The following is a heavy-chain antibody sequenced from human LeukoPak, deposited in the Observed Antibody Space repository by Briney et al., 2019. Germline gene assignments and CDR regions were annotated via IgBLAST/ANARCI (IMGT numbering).Heavy chain of an antibody. V-gene: IGHV4-34*01. CDR3: ARHGRSIAARRFAFDI. CDR1: GGSFSGYY. J-gene: IGHJ3*02. Sequence: SETLSLTCAVYGGSFSGYYWSWIRQPPGKGLEWIGEINHSGSTNYNPSLKSRVTISVDTSKNQFSLKLSSVTAADTAVYYCARHGRSIAARRFAFDIWGQGTMVTVSS. D-gene: IGHD6-6*01. CDR2: INHSGST.